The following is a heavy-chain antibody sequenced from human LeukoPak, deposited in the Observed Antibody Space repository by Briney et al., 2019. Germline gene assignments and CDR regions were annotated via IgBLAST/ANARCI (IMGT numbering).Heavy chain of an antibody. J-gene: IGHJ3*02. CDR1: GFTFSSYG. CDR2: ISYDGSNK. Sequence: GGSLRLSCAASGFTFSSYGMHWVRQAPGKGLEWVAVISYDGSNKYYADSVKGRFTISRDNSKNTLYLQMNSLGAEDTAVYYCAREILTGYYRAAFDIWGQGTMVTVSS. D-gene: IGHD3-9*01. V-gene: IGHV3-30*03. CDR3: AREILTGYYRAAFDI.